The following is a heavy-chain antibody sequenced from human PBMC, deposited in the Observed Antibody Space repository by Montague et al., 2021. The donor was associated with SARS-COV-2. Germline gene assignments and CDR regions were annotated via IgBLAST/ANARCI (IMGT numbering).Heavy chain of an antibody. CDR2: IYTSGST. Sequence: TLSLTCTVSGGSISSGSYYWSWLRQPAGQGLDWIVRIYTSGSTNSNPSLKIRVSISISTSKNQFSLKLSSVTAADTAVYYCAGVVGFDFDYWGQGTLVTVSS. CDR3: AGVVGFDFDY. V-gene: IGHV4-61*02. D-gene: IGHD2-21*01. CDR1: GGSISSGSYY. J-gene: IGHJ4*02.